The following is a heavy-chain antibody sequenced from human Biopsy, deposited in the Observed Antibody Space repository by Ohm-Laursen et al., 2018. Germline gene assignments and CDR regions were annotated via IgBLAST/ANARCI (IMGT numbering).Heavy chain of an antibody. Sequence: GTLSLTCEVYGKTFSDYYWSWIRQPAGKGLEWIGQIYTSGITNYNPSLKSRVTMSVDTSKNKFSLRVSSVTAADTAVYYCARDRDRRGWFDPWGQGTLVTVSS. CDR3: ARDRDRRGWFDP. J-gene: IGHJ5*02. D-gene: IGHD1-14*01. CDR2: IYTSGIT. V-gene: IGHV4-4*07. CDR1: GKTFSDYY.